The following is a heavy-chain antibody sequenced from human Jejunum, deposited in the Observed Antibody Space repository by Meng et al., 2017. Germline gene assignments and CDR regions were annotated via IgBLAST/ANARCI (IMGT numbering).Heavy chain of an antibody. D-gene: IGHD3-16*01. CDR1: GFTFRDFE. CDR3: VREAPGGRRGVDY. CDR2: ISGSGGSI. Sequence: GESLKISCAASGFTFRDFEMYWVRPAPGKGLEWVSFISGSGGSIHHADSVKGRFTISRDNAKNSLYLQMNSLRVEDAAVYYCVREAPGGRRGVDYWGQGTLVTVSS. V-gene: IGHV3-48*03. J-gene: IGHJ4*02.